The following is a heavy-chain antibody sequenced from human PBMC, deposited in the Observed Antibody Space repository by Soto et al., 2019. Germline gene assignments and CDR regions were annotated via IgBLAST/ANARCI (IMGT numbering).Heavy chain of an antibody. CDR3: ARGRELPDY. CDR2: ISAYNGNT. CDR1: GYTFPSYV. D-gene: IGHD1-26*01. V-gene: IGHV1-18*01. J-gene: IGHJ4*02. Sequence: QVQLVQSGAEVKKPGASVKVSCKASGYTFPSYVISWVRQAPGQGLEWMGWISAYNGNTNYAQNLQGRVTLTTDTSTTTSYMELRSLTSDDTAVYYGARGRELPDYWGQGTLVTVSS.